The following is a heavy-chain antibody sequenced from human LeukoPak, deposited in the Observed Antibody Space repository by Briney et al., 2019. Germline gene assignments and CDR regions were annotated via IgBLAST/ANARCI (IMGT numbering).Heavy chain of an antibody. D-gene: IGHD5-24*01. J-gene: IGHJ3*02. CDR2: IDSSGGST. V-gene: IGHV1-46*01. Sequence: ASVKVSCKASGYTFTSYFMHWVRQAPGQGLEWMGIIDSSGGSTSYAQKFQGRVTITADKSTSTAYMELSSLRSEDTAVYYCARDWVEMTTQDAFHIWGQGTMVTVSS. CDR1: GYTFTSYF. CDR3: ARDWVEMTTQDAFHI.